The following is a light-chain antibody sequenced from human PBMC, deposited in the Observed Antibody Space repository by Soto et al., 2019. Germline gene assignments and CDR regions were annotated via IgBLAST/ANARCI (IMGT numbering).Light chain of an antibody. J-gene: IGLJ3*02. V-gene: IGLV2-14*01. CDR2: EVS. Sequence: QSALTQPASVSGSPGQSITISCTGTSSDVGGYNYVSLYQQRPGKAPKLMIYEVSNRPSGVSDRFSCSRSGNTASLTISGLQAEDESDYYCSSYTSSSTWVFGGGTQLTVL. CDR1: SSDVGGYNY. CDR3: SSYTSSSTWV.